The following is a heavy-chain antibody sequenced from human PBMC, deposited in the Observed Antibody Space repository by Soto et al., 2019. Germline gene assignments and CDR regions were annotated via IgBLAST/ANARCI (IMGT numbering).Heavy chain of an antibody. Sequence: QVQLVQSGAEVKKPGASVKVSCKASGYTFANYGSTWVRQAPGQGLEWLGWSSAHTGKTNYARKLKDRVTMTTDTSTSTAYMELRSLRSDDTAIYYCARRPDGTGTYYYGIEVWGQGTTVTVSS. CDR1: GYTFANYG. V-gene: IGHV1-18*01. D-gene: IGHD1-1*01. CDR3: ARRPDGTGTYYYGIEV. J-gene: IGHJ6*02. CDR2: SSAHTGKT.